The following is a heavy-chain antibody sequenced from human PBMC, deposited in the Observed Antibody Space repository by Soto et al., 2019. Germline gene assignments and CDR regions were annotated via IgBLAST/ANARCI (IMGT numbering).Heavy chain of an antibody. D-gene: IGHD4-4*01. J-gene: IGHJ4*02. CDR1: GFTFSSYG. CDR2: ISYDGSNK. Sequence: PGGSLRLSCAASGFTFSSYGMHWVRQAPGKGLEWVAVISYDGSNKYYADSVKGRFTISRDNSKNTLYLQMNSLRAEDTAVYYCASQHYISYYFDYWGQGTLVTVSS. CDR3: ASQHYISYYFDY. V-gene: IGHV3-30*03.